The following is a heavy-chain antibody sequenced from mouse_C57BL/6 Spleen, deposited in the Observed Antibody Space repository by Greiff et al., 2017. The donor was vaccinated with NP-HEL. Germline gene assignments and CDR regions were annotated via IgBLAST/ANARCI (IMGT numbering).Heavy chain of an antibody. Sequence: QVQLKQPGAELVMPGASVKLSCKASGYTFTSYWMHWVKQRPGQGLEWIGEIDPSDSYTNYNQKFKGKSTLTVDKSSSTAYMQLSSLTSEDSAVYYCARTPETAQATYFDYWGQGTTLTVSS. D-gene: IGHD3-2*02. CDR1: GYTFTSYW. J-gene: IGHJ2*01. CDR2: IDPSDSYT. CDR3: ARTPETAQATYFDY. V-gene: IGHV1-69*01.